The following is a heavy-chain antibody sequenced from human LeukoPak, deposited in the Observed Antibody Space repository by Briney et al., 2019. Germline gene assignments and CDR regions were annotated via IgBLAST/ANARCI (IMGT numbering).Heavy chain of an antibody. D-gene: IGHD2-8*01. V-gene: IGHV3-23*01. CDR1: GFTFSNYA. J-gene: IGHJ2*01. CDR3: AKDAGNEYWYFDL. CDR2: ISGSGGST. Sequence: GGSLRLSCAASGFTFSNYAMSWVRQAPGKGLEWVSTISGSGGSTYSADSVRGRVTMSRDNSKNTLDVQVKSLTAEDTAVYYCAKDAGNEYWYFDLWGRGTLVTVSS.